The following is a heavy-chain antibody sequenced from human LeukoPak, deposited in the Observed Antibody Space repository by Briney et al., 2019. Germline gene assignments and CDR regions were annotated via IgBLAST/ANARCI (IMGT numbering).Heavy chain of an antibody. CDR1: GFTFSSYG. D-gene: IGHD3-10*01. J-gene: IGHJ6*03. CDR3: AKVGPLAFYYMDV. CDR2: IRYDGSNK. V-gene: IGHV3-30*02. Sequence: GGSLRLSCAASGFTFSSYGMHWVRQAPGKGLEWVAFIRYDGSNKYYADSVKGRFTISRDNSKNTLYLQMNSLRAEDTAVYYCAKVGPLAFYYMDVWGKGTTFTVSS.